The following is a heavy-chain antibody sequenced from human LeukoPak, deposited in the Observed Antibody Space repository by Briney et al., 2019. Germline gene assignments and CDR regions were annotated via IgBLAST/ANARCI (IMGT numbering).Heavy chain of an antibody. CDR1: GFTFSSYG. CDR2: ISGSGGST. V-gene: IGHV3-23*01. D-gene: IGHD3-9*01. CDR3: ANDYAGIAYYDILTGYYRT. Sequence: GGSLRLSCAASGFTFSSYGMSWVRQAPGKGLEWVSDISGSGGSTYYADSVKGRFTISRDNSKNTLYLQMNSLRAEDTAVYYCANDYAGIAYYDILTGYYRTWGQGTLVTVSS. J-gene: IGHJ4*02.